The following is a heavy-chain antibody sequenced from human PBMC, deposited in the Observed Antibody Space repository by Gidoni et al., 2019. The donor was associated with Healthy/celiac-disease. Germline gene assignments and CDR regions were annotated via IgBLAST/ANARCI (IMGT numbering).Heavy chain of an antibody. Sequence: QVQLQQWGAGLLKPSETLSLTCAVYGGSFSGYYWRWIRQPPGKGLEWIGEINHSGSTNYNPSLKSRVTISVDTSKNQFSLKLSSVTAADTAVYYCARVGYYYGSGSYHTNRYGMDVWGQGTTVTVSS. V-gene: IGHV4-34*01. D-gene: IGHD3-10*01. CDR3: ARVGYYYGSGSYHTNRYGMDV. J-gene: IGHJ6*02. CDR2: INHSGST. CDR1: GGSFSGYY.